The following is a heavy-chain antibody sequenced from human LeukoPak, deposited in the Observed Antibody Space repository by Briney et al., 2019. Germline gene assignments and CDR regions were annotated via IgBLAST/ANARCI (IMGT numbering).Heavy chain of an antibody. CDR2: INPSGGST. Sequence: ASVKVSCKASGYTFTSYYMHWVRQAPGQGLEWMGIINPSGGSTSYAQKFQGRVTMTTDTSTSTVYMELSRLRSEDTTVYYCAREQGIYYYDSSGFAYWGQGTLVTVSS. CDR1: GYTFTSYY. D-gene: IGHD3-22*01. CDR3: AREQGIYYYDSSGFAY. J-gene: IGHJ4*02. V-gene: IGHV1-46*01.